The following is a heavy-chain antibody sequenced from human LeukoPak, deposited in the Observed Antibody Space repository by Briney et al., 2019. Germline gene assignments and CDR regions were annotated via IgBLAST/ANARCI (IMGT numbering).Heavy chain of an antibody. CDR1: GFTFDDYA. CDR2: IRWNSGSI. J-gene: IGHJ4*02. V-gene: IGHV3-9*01. Sequence: GGSLRLSCAASGFTFDDYAMHWVRQAPGKGLEWVSGIRWNSGSIGYADSVKGRFTISRDNAKNSLYLQMNSLRAEDTALYYCAKGRFGGLDHFDYWGQGTLVTVSS. CDR3: AKGRFGGLDHFDY. D-gene: IGHD6-19*01.